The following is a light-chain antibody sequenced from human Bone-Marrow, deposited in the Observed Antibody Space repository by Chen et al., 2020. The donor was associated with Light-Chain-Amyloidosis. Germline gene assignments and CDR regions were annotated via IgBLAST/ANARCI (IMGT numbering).Light chain of an antibody. CDR1: DLRTKY. J-gene: IGLJ2*01. Sequence: SYELTQPPSVSVSPGQTARITCSGDDLRTKYAYWYQQKPGQAPVLVIHKDTERPSGISERFSGSRSGTTATLTISGVQAEDEADYHCQSADSSGTYEVIFGGGTKLTVL. CDR3: QSADSSGTYEVI. CDR2: KDT. V-gene: IGLV3-25*03.